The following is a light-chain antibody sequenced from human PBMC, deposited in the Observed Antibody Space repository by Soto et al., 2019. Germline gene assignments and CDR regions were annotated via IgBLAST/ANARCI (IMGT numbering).Light chain of an antibody. CDR3: QQRSNWPWT. V-gene: IGKV3D-20*02. CDR2: DAS. J-gene: IGKJ1*01. CDR1: QSIRSNY. Sequence: EIVLTQSPGTLSLSPGERATLSCRASQSIRSNYLAWYQQKPGQAPRLLIYDASNRATGIPARFSGSGSGTDFTLTISSLEPEDFAVYYCQQRSNWPWTFGQGTKVDIK.